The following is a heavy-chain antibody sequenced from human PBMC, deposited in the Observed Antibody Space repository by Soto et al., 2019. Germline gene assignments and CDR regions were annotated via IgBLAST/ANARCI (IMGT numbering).Heavy chain of an antibody. V-gene: IGHV3-73*01. Sequence: GGSLRLSCAASGFSLSDSGVHWVRQPAGKGLEWVGRVRSGAHSYATAYAASVKGRFTISRDDSKNAAYLQMNSLKTEDTAVHYCTRLSGDSGTCFDYWGQGTLVTVSS. J-gene: IGHJ4*02. CDR3: TRLSGDSGTCFDY. CDR2: VRSGAHSYAT. D-gene: IGHD4-17*01. CDR1: GFSLSDSG.